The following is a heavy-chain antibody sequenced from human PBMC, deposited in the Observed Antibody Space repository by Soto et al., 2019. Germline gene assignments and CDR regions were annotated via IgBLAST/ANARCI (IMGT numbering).Heavy chain of an antibody. D-gene: IGHD2-15*01. CDR3: ARFIYRLFFGYCSGGSCHHFDY. J-gene: IGHJ4*02. V-gene: IGHV3-11*01. CDR2: ISSSGSTI. Sequence: GGSLRLSCAASGFTFSDYYMSWIRQAPGKGLEWVSYISSSGSTIYYADSVKGRFTISRDNAKNSLYLQMNSLRAEDTAVYYCARFIYRLFFGYCSGGSCHHFDYWGQGTLVTVSS. CDR1: GFTFSDYY.